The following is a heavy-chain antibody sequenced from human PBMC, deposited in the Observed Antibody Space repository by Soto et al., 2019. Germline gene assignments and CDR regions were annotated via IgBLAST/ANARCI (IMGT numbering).Heavy chain of an antibody. D-gene: IGHD4-17*01. J-gene: IGHJ4*02. CDR3: ARTSSHTVTTPFDY. V-gene: IGHV4-31*03. CDR1: GGSISSGGYY. CDR2: IYYNGST. Sequence: TSETLSLTCTVSGGSISSGGYYWSWIRQHPGKGLEWIGYIYYNGSTYYNPSLKSRVTISVDTSKNQFSLKLSSVTAADTAVYYCARTSSHTVTTPFDYWGQGTLVTVSS.